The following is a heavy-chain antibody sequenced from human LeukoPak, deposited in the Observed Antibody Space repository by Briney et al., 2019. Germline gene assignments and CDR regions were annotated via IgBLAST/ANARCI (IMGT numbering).Heavy chain of an antibody. CDR2: IYHTGST. CDR3: ARDGAAVGTGVDP. D-gene: IGHD6-13*01. Sequence: PSGTLSLTCAVSGGSISSIIWWSWVRQPPGKGLEWIGEIYHTGSTNYSPSLKSRVTISIDTSKNQFSLELNSVTAADTAIYYCARDGAAVGTGVDPWGQGTLVTVSS. V-gene: IGHV4-4*02. J-gene: IGHJ5*02. CDR1: GGSISSIIW.